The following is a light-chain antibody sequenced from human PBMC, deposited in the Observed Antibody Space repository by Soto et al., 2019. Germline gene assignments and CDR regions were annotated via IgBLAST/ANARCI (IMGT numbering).Light chain of an antibody. Sequence: QSVLTQPASVSGSPGQSITISCTVTSSDVGGYNYVSWYQQHPGKAPKLMIYEVSNQPSGVSNRFSGSKSGNTASLTISGLQAEDEADYYCSSYTSSTFYVFGTGTKVTLL. CDR1: SSDVGGYNY. J-gene: IGLJ1*01. CDR3: SSYTSSTFYV. V-gene: IGLV2-14*01. CDR2: EVS.